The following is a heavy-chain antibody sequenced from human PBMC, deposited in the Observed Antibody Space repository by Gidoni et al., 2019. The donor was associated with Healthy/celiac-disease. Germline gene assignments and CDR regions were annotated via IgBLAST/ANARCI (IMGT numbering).Heavy chain of an antibody. D-gene: IGHD2-21*01. V-gene: IGHV3-48*01. CDR2: ISSSSSTI. CDR3: ARDVVSYFAP. CDR1: VFTCSRYS. J-gene: IGHJ5*02. Sequence: VQLLESEGGLVQLGGSLRLSWAASVFTCSRYSMNWVRQVPGKGLGWVSYISSSSSTIYYADSVKGRFTISRDNAKNSLYLQMNSLRAEDTAVYYCARDVVSYFAPWGQGTLVTVSS.